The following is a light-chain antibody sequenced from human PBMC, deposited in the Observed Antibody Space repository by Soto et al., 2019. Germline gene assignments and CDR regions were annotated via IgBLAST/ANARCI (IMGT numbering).Light chain of an antibody. CDR1: QSVDSNF. Sequence: EIVLKQSPGTLSLSPGERATLSCRANQSVDSNFLAWNQQKPGQAPRLLIYATSTRATGIPDRFSGSGSGTDFTLTISRPEPEEVAVYYWQKYGRSPGWTFGRGTKGEV. CDR2: ATS. CDR3: QKYGRSPGWT. J-gene: IGKJ1*01. V-gene: IGKV3-20*01.